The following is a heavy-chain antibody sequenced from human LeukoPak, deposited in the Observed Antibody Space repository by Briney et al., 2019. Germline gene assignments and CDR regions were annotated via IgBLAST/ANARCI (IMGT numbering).Heavy chain of an antibody. J-gene: IGHJ4*02. V-gene: IGHV4-31*03. Sequence: SQTLSLTCTVSVALISSGGYYWSWIRQHPGKGLEWIGYIDDSGRTYYNPPLKSRITISVDTSKNHFSLNLNSVTAADTAVYFCARNNGVDFDYWGQGTLVTVSS. D-gene: IGHD2-8*01. CDR3: ARNNGVDFDY. CDR1: VALISSGGYY. CDR2: IDDSGRT.